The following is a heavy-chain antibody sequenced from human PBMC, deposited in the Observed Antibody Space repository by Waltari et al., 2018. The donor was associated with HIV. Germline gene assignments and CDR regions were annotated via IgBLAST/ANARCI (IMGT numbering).Heavy chain of an antibody. CDR3: AKTGYGDYGRDD. V-gene: IGHV3-30*18. D-gene: IGHD4-17*01. CDR2: ISYDGSNK. CDR1: GFTFSSYG. J-gene: IGHJ4*02. Sequence: QVQLVESGGGVVQPGRSLRLSCAASGFTFSSYGMHWVRQAPGKGLKWVEVISYDGSNKFYTDSVKGRFTISRDNSKNTLYLQMNSLRAEDTAVYYCAKTGYGDYGRDDWGQGTLVTVSS.